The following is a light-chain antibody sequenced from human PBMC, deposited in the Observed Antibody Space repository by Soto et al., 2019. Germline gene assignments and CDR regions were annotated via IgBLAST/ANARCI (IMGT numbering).Light chain of an antibody. CDR3: QQRSNWRIT. CDR1: QSVSSY. V-gene: IGKV3-11*01. J-gene: IGKJ5*01. Sequence: EIVLTQSPATLSLSPGERATLSCRARQSVSSYLAWYQQKPGQAPRLLIYDASNRATGIPARFSGSGSGTDFTLTIISLEPEDFAVYYCQQRSNWRITFGQGTRLEIK. CDR2: DAS.